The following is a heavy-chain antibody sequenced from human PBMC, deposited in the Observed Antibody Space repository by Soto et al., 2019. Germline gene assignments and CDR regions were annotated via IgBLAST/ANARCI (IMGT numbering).Heavy chain of an antibody. J-gene: IGHJ3*02. CDR2: IYWNDDK. V-gene: IGHV2-5*01. D-gene: IGHD6-13*01. CDR3: AHRRKQHAAAGRFDI. CDR1: GFSLSTSGVG. Sequence: SGPTLVNPTQTLTLTCTFSGFSLSTSGVGVGWIRQPPGKALEWLALIYWNDDKRYSPSLKSRLTITKDTSKNQVVLTMTNMDPVDTATYYCAHRRKQHAAAGRFDIWGQGTMVTVSS.